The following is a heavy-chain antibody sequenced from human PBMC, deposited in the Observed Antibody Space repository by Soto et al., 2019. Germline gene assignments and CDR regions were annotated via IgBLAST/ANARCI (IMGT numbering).Heavy chain of an antibody. CDR2: ISYDGSNK. J-gene: IGHJ4*02. V-gene: IGHV3-30-3*01. Sequence: QVQLVESGGGVVQPGRSLRLSCAASGFTFSSYAMHWVRQAPGKGLEWVAVISYDGSNKYYADSVKGRFTISRDNSKNTLYLQMNSLRAEDTAVYYCARVRGWHDILTGVFDYWGQGTLVTVSS. CDR1: GFTFSSYA. CDR3: ARVRGWHDILTGVFDY. D-gene: IGHD3-9*01.